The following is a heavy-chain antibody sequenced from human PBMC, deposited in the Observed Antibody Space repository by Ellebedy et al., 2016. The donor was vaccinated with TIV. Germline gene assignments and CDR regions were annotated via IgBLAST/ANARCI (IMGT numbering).Heavy chain of an antibody. D-gene: IGHD6-13*01. Sequence: GESLKISXAASGFTFSGSAMHWVRQASGKGLEWVGRIRSKANSYATAYAASVKGRFTISRDDSKNTAYLQMNSLKTEDTAVYYCTRWGSSWQNFDYWGQGTLVTVSS. V-gene: IGHV3-73*01. CDR3: TRWGSSWQNFDY. J-gene: IGHJ4*02. CDR2: IRSKANSYAT. CDR1: GFTFSGSA.